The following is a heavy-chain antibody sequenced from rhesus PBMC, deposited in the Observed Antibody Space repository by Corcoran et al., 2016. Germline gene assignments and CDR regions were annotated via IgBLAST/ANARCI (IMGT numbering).Heavy chain of an antibody. V-gene: IGHV3S42*01. Sequence: EVQLVESGGGLAKPGGSLRLSCAASGFTFSSYWMNWVRQTPGKGLEWISAINFGGGSTNYPDSVTGRFTISRDNSKNTLSLQMDSLRAEDTAVYYCAKGARSGSWKGYFDYWGQGVLVTVSS. CDR2: INFGGGST. D-gene: IGHD6-25*01. J-gene: IGHJ4*01. CDR1: GFTFSSYW. CDR3: AKGARSGSWKGYFDY.